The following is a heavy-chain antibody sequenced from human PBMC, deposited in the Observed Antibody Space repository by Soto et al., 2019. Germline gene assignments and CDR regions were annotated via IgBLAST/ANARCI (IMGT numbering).Heavy chain of an antibody. J-gene: IGHJ6*02. CDR1: GGSISSSNW. CDR2: IYHSGST. CDR3: AREGVYGSGSYYNYYYYGMDV. Sequence: SETLSLTCAVSGGSISSSNWWSWVRQPPGKGLEWIGEIYHSGSTNYNPSLKSRVTISVDKSKNQFSLKLSSVTAADTAVYYCAREGVYGSGSYYNYYYYGMDVWGQGTTVTVSS. V-gene: IGHV4-4*02. D-gene: IGHD3-10*01.